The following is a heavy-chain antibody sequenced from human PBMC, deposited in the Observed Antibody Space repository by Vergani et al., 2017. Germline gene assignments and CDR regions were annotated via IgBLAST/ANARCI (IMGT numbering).Heavy chain of an antibody. Sequence: QVQLVQSGAEVKKPGSSVKVSCKASGGTFSSYGISWVRQAPGQGLEWNGWISAYNGNRNYAQKLQGSVTMTTDTSTSTAYIELRSLRSDDTAMYYCARASGDSFYYYYYMDVWGKGTTVTVSS. CDR3: ARASGDSFYYYYYMDV. J-gene: IGHJ6*03. V-gene: IGHV1-18*01. CDR2: ISAYNGNR. D-gene: IGHD7-27*01. CDR1: GGTFSSYG.